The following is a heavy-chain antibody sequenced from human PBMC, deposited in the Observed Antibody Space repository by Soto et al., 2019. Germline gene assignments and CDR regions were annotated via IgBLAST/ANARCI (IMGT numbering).Heavy chain of an antibody. Sequence: QVQLVQSETEVKKPGSAVRVSCKASGGTFNTYAMNWVRQAPGQGLEWMGGILPMFDRPRYAQTFQGRVTITVDEPTTTAYMELSSLRSDDTAVYYCTRSIGSGGVIGGFDYWGQGTLVTVSS. D-gene: IGHD3-16*02. CDR2: ILPMFDRP. V-gene: IGHV1-69*01. CDR3: TRSIGSGGVIGGFDY. CDR1: GGTFNTYA. J-gene: IGHJ4*02.